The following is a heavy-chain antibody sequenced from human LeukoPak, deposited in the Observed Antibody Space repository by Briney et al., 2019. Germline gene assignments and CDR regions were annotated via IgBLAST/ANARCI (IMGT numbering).Heavy chain of an antibody. V-gene: IGHV3-48*01. CDR3: ARAMGYSNDYYYYYMDV. CDR2: IGSNFETI. CDR1: GFAFSSYA. Sequence: PGGSLRLSCVASGFAFSSYAMNWVRQAPGKGLEWVSYIGSNFETIYADSVKGRFTISRDNAKNSLYLQMNSLRAEDTAVYYCARAMGYSNDYYYYYMDVWGKGTTVTVSS. J-gene: IGHJ6*03. D-gene: IGHD4-11*01.